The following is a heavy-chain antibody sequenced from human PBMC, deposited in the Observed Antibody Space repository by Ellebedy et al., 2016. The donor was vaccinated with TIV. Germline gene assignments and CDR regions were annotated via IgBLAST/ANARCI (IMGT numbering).Heavy chain of an antibody. Sequence: GESLKISXAASGFTFSSYGMHWVRQAPGKGLEWVAHISYDGRNKKSADSVEGRLTISRDNSKNTLYLQMNSLRAEDTAVYYCAKDRGWGVPKSPDFWGQGALVTVSS. D-gene: IGHD3-10*01. V-gene: IGHV3-30*18. CDR3: AKDRGWGVPKSPDF. J-gene: IGHJ4*02. CDR2: ISYDGRNK. CDR1: GFTFSSYG.